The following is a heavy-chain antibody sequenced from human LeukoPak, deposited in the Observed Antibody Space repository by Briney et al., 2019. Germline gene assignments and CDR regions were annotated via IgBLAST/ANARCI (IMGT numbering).Heavy chain of an antibody. Sequence: ASVKVSCKASGYTFTNYGLSWVRQAPGQGLQWVGWMSAYNGITNYAQKLQDRVTLTMDRSTSTAYMELRSLRSDDTAVYYCAKDGEYQLLSLNNYGDRNWFDPWGQGTLVTVSS. J-gene: IGHJ5*02. V-gene: IGHV1-18*01. D-gene: IGHD2-2*01. CDR2: MSAYNGIT. CDR1: GYTFTNYG. CDR3: AKDGEYQLLSLNNYGDRNWFDP.